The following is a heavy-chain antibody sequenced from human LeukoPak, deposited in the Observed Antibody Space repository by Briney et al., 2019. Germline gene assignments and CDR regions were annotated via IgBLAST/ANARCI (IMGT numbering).Heavy chain of an antibody. CDR1: GGSISSYY. CDR2: IYISGST. Sequence: KPSETLSLTCTVSGGSISSYYWSWIRQPAGKGLEWIGRIYISGSTNYTPSLKSRVTISLDTSKNQFSLKVSSVTAADTAVYYCARGPRFCSGGSCQNYGMDVWGQGTTVTVSS. CDR3: ARGPRFCSGGSCQNYGMDV. D-gene: IGHD2-15*01. V-gene: IGHV4-4*07. J-gene: IGHJ6*02.